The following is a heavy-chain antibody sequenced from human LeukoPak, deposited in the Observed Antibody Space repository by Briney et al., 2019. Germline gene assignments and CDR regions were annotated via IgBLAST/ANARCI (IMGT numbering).Heavy chain of an antibody. D-gene: IGHD3-22*01. CDR1: GGSISSYY. V-gene: IGHV4-59*01. CDR2: IYYSGST. Sequence: SETLSLTCTVSGGSISSYYWSWIRQPPGKGLEWIGYIYYSGSTNYNPSLKSRVTISVDTSKNQFSLKLSSVTAADTAVYYCAREWSDSSGYVFDYWGQGTLVTVSS. CDR3: AREWSDSSGYVFDY. J-gene: IGHJ4*02.